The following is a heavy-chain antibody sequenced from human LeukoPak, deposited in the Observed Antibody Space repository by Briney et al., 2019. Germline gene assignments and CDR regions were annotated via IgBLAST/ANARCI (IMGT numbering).Heavy chain of an antibody. CDR1: GFTFSSYA. CDR3: AREGVYYAEVGAFDI. J-gene: IGHJ3*02. CDR2: ISSNGGST. D-gene: IGHD3-10*01. V-gene: IGHV3-64*01. Sequence: GGSLGLSCAASGFTFSSYAMHWVRQAPGKGLEYVSAISSNGGSTYYANSVKGRFTISRDNSRNTLYLQMGSLRAEDTAVYYCAREGVYYAEVGAFDIWGQGTMVTVSS.